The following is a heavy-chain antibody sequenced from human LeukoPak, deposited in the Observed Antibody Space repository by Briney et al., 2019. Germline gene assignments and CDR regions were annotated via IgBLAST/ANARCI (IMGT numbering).Heavy chain of an antibody. J-gene: IGHJ4*02. CDR3: AKQGAGIRD. V-gene: IGHV3-48*01. Sequence: GGSLRLSCAASGFTFSSYSMNWVRQAPGKGLEWISYISGSSSTIYYADPVKGRFTISRDNAKNSLYLQMNSLRAEDTAVYYCAKQGAGIRDWGQGTLVTVSS. CDR2: ISGSSSTI. D-gene: IGHD6-19*01. CDR1: GFTFSSYS.